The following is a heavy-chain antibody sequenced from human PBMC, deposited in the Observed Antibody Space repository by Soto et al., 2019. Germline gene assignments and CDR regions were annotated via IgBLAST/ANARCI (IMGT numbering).Heavy chain of an antibody. D-gene: IGHD4-17*01. V-gene: IGHV4-34*01. CDR1: GVSFSDYY. J-gene: IGHJ6*02. CDR3: AALTPVTALV. Sequence: QVQLQQWGAGLLKPSETLSLTCAVYGVSFSDYYWSWIRQPPGKGLEWIGEINHSGSTNYNPSLKSRVTISVDTSKNQSSLTLSSVTAADTAVYYCAALTPVTALVWGQGTTVTVSS. CDR2: INHSGST.